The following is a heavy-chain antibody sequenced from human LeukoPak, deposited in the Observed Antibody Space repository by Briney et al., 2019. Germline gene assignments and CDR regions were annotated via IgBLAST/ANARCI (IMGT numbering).Heavy chain of an antibody. Sequence: ASVKVSCKACGGTFSSYAISWVRQAPGQGLEWMGRIIPILGIANYAQKFQGRVTITADKSTSTAYMELSSLRSEDTAVYYCARSGYYYDSSGPGPLDYWGQGTLVTVSS. CDR1: GGTFSSYA. CDR2: IIPILGIA. J-gene: IGHJ4*02. V-gene: IGHV1-69*04. D-gene: IGHD3-22*01. CDR3: ARSGYYYDSSGPGPLDY.